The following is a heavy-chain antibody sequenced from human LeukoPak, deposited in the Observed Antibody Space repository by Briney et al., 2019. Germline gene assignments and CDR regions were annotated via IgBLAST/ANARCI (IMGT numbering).Heavy chain of an antibody. V-gene: IGHV1-69*06. Sequence: SVKVSCKASGGSFSSYAISWVRQAPGQGLEWMGGIIPLFGAPNYAQKFQGRVTMTEDTSTDTAYMELSSLRSEDTAVYYCATAPPRPRYVDTARFDYWGQGTLVTVSS. CDR3: ATAPPRPRYVDTARFDY. CDR1: GGSFSSYA. D-gene: IGHD5-18*01. CDR2: IIPLFGAP. J-gene: IGHJ4*02.